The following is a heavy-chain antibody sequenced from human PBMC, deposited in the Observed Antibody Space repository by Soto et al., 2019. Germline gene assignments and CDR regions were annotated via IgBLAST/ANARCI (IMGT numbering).Heavy chain of an antibody. CDR2: INVDGSET. Sequence: EVQLVESGGGLVQPGGSLRLSCVASGFTFTTYWMTWVRQAPGKGLEWVVNINVDGSETSYVGSVRGRFTISRDNAKTSVYLQMNSLGAEDTAVYYCARENWFQDYWGQGALVTVSS. CDR1: GFTFTTYW. D-gene: IGHD3-9*01. V-gene: IGHV3-7*03. J-gene: IGHJ4*02. CDR3: ARENWFQDY.